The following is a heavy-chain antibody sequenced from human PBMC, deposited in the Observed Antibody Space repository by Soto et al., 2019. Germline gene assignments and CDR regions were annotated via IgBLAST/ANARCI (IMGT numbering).Heavy chain of an antibody. D-gene: IGHD6-19*01. Sequence: PGGSLRLSCAASGFTFSSYSMNWVRQAPGKGLEWVSSISSSSSYIYYADSVKGRFTISRDNAKNSLYLQMNSLRAEDTAVYYCARDSVSQWLPEYFQHWGQGTLVTVSS. CDR1: GFTFSSYS. CDR2: ISSSSSYI. CDR3: ARDSVSQWLPEYFQH. J-gene: IGHJ1*01. V-gene: IGHV3-21*01.